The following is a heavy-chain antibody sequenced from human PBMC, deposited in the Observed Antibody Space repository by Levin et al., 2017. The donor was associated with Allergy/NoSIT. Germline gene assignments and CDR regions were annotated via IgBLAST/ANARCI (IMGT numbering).Heavy chain of an antibody. CDR1: GYTFTGYY. V-gene: IGHV1-2*06. CDR2: INPNSGGT. D-gene: IGHD1-14*01. Sequence: GESLKISCKASGYTFTGYYMHWVRQAPGQGLEWMGRINPNSGGTNYAQKFQGRVTMTRDTSISTAYMELSRLRSDDTAVYYCARDFSRGNLRDAFDIWGQGTMVTVSS. J-gene: IGHJ3*02. CDR3: ARDFSRGNLRDAFDI.